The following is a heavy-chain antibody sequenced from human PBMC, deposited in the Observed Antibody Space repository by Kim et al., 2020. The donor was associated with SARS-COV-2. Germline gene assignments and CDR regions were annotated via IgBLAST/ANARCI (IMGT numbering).Heavy chain of an antibody. J-gene: IGHJ5*02. Sequence: SETLSLTCTVSGGSISSSSYYWGWIRQPPGKGLEWIGSIYYSGSTYYNPSLKSRVTISVDTSKNQFSLKLSSVTAADTAVYYCARDGGVSSSCTGNWFDPWGQGTRVTVSS. CDR2: IYYSGST. V-gene: IGHV4-39*02. D-gene: IGHD6-13*01. CDR3: ARDGGVSSSCTGNWFDP. CDR1: GGSISSSSYY.